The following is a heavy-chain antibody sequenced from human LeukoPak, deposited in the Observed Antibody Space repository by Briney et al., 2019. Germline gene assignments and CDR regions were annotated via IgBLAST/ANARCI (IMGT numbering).Heavy chain of an antibody. CDR1: GGSIDNSH. J-gene: IGHJ6*02. D-gene: IGHD2-2*01. V-gene: IGHV4-59*12. CDR3: ARDSPTSPPAYYGMDV. Sequence: SETLSLTCTVSGGSIDNSHRTWIRQPLGKGLEWIGCIYNRGTTIYNPSLRSRLTILVDTSKNQLSLRLSSVTAADTAAYFCARDSPTSPPAYYGMDVWGRGTTVTVSS. CDR2: IYNRGTT.